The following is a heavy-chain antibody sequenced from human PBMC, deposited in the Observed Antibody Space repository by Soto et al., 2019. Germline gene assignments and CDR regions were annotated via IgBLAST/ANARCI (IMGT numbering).Heavy chain of an antibody. V-gene: IGHV3-30-3*01. J-gene: IGHJ6*02. CDR1: GFTFSSYA. Sequence: PGGSLRLSCAASGFTFSSYAMHWVRQAPGKGLEWVAVISYDGSNKYYADSVKGRFTISRDNSKNTLYLQMNSLRAEDTAVYYCARDRGRIAACMDVWGQGTTVTVSS. D-gene: IGHD6-13*01. CDR3: ARDRGRIAACMDV. CDR2: ISYDGSNK.